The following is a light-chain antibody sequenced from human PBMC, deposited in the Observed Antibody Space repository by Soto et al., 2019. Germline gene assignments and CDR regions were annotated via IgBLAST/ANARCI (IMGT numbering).Light chain of an antibody. Sequence: IQLPESPCPLPASVGAGVTIICPASQSISSDLNWYQQKPGKATKLLIYAASSLQSGVPSRFSGSGSGTNFSLTISNLQPEDFATYYCKQSFSVPPTFGQGTRLEIK. CDR1: QSISSD. CDR2: AAS. J-gene: IGKJ5*01. V-gene: IGKV1-39*01. CDR3: KQSFSVPPT.